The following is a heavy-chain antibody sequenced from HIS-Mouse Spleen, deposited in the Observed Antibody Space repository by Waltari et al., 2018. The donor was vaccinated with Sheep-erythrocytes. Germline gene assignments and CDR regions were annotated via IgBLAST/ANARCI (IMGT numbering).Heavy chain of an antibody. CDR1: GFTFSSYS. J-gene: IGHJ4*02. Sequence: EVQLVESGGGLVKPGGSLRLSCAASGFTFSSYSMNWVRQAPGQGLEWVSSISSSSTIYYADSVKGRFTISRDNAKNSLYLQMNSLRAEDTAVYYCAREPPYSSSWYFDYWGQGTLVTVSS. V-gene: IGHV3-21*04. CDR2: ISSSSTI. D-gene: IGHD6-13*01. CDR3: AREPPYSSSWYFDY.